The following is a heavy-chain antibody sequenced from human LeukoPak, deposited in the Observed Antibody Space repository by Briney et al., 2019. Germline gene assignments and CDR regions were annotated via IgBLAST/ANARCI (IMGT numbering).Heavy chain of an antibody. CDR3: ARGNRDYYYYYMDV. CDR1: GFTFSSYS. J-gene: IGHJ6*03. CDR2: IKQDGSEK. Sequence: GGSLRLSCAASGFTFSSYSMNWVRQAPGKGLEWVANIKQDGSEKYYVDSVKGRFTISRDNAKNSLYLQMNSLRAEDTAVYYCARGNRDYYYYYMDVWGKGTTVTVSS. V-gene: IGHV3-7*01. D-gene: IGHD1-14*01.